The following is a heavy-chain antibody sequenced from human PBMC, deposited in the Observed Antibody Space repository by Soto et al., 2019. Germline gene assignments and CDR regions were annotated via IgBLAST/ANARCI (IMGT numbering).Heavy chain of an antibody. V-gene: IGHV1-69*01. CDR2: IIPIFGTA. D-gene: IGHD3-22*01. CDR3: ARGWGYDSNDYYYAY. CDR1: GGTFSRHA. Sequence: QVQLVQSGAEVRKPGSSVKVSCKASGGTFSRHAISWVRQAPGQGLEWMGGIIPIFGTANHAQKFQGRVTIIADEYTSTVYMEWSSLRSEDTAMYYCARGWGYDSNDYYYAYWGQGTLVIVSS. J-gene: IGHJ4*02.